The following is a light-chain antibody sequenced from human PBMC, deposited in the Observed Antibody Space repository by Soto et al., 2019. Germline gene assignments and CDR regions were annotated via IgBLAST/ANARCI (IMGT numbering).Light chain of an antibody. CDR3: QQYNNWPPLT. V-gene: IGKV1-5*03. J-gene: IGKJ4*01. CDR1: QSISSW. Sequence: DIQMTQSPSTLSASVGDRVTITCRASQSISSWLAWYQQKPGKAPKVLIYKASSLESGVPSRFSGSGSGTEFTLTISSLQPDDFALYYCQQYNNWPPLTFGGGTKVEIK. CDR2: KAS.